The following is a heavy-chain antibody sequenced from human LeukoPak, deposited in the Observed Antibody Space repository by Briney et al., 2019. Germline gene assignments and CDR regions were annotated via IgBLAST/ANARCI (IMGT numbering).Heavy chain of an antibody. Sequence: PGGSLRLSCAASGFTFSSCGMHWVRQAPGKGLEWVAVIWYDGSNKYYADSVKGRFTISRDNAKNSLYLQMNSLRAEDTALYYCAKDLSPGGVPAAPGYWGQGTLVTVSS. D-gene: IGHD2-2*01. CDR1: GFTFSSCG. V-gene: IGHV3-33*03. CDR3: AKDLSPGGVPAAPGY. CDR2: IWYDGSNK. J-gene: IGHJ4*02.